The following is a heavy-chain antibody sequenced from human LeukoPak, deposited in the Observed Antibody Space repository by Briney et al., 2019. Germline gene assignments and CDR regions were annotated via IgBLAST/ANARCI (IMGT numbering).Heavy chain of an antibody. D-gene: IGHD7-27*01. V-gene: IGHV4-38-2*02. CDR2: INPRGSA. Sequence: SETLSLTCTVSGYSISSGYFWGWIRQPPGKGPEWIGSINPRGSAYYNPSLKSRVTISLDTSKNQFSLKLNSVTAADTAVYYYARDERGTFDIWGRGTMVTVSS. CDR1: GYSISSGYF. J-gene: IGHJ3*02. CDR3: ARDERGTFDI.